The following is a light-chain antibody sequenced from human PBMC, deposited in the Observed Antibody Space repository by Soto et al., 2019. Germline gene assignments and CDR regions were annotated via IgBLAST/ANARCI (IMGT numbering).Light chain of an antibody. CDR3: QQYNNYPLT. CDR2: KAS. Sequence: DIQMTQSPSTLSASVGDRVTITCRASQSSSSWLAWYQQNPGKAPKLLIYKASSLESGVPSRFSGSGSGTEFTLTISSLQPDDFSTYYCQQYNNYPLTVGQGTKVAIK. V-gene: IGKV1-5*03. CDR1: QSSSSW. J-gene: IGKJ1*01.